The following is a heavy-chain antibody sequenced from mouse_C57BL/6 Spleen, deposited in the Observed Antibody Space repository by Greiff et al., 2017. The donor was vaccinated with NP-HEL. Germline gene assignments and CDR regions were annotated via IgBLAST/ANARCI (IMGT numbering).Heavy chain of an antibody. V-gene: IGHV5-16*01. CDR2: INYDGSST. CDR3: AREDYYDYGGWYFDV. J-gene: IGHJ1*03. D-gene: IGHD2-4*01. CDR1: GFTFSDYY. Sequence: EVQRVESEGGLVQPGSSMKLSCTASGFTFSDYYMAWVRQVPEKGLEWVANINYDGSSTYYLDSLKSRFIISRDNAKNILYLQMSSLKSEDTATYYCAREDYYDYGGWYFDVWGTGTTVTVSS.